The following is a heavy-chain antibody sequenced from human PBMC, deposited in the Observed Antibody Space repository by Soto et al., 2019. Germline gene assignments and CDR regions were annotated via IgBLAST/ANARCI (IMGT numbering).Heavy chain of an antibody. J-gene: IGHJ4*02. Sequence: QVQLVQSGAEVKKPGASVKVSCKTSGYPFTSCGINWVRQAPGQGPEWMGWISAYDDKTIYSQKFQGRVTLTADTSTTTAYMELRGLRFDDTAVYYCARDRLIAVTGLLRNWGQGTLVTVSS. V-gene: IGHV1-18*01. D-gene: IGHD6-19*01. CDR3: ARDRLIAVTGLLRN. CDR1: GYPFTSCG. CDR2: ISAYDDKT.